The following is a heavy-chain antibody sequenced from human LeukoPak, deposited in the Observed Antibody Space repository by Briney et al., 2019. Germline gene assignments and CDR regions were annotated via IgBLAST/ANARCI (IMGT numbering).Heavy chain of an antibody. CDR2: IIPIFGTA. CDR3: ARDPIYGDHGGWFDP. J-gene: IGHJ5*02. CDR1: GGTFSSYA. V-gene: IGHV1-69*05. Sequence: GASVKVSCKASGGTFSSYAISWVRQAPGQGLEWMVGIIPIFGTANYAQKFQGRVTITTDESTSTAYMELSSLRSEDTAVYYCARDPIYGDHGGWFDPWGQGTLVTVSS. D-gene: IGHD4-17*01.